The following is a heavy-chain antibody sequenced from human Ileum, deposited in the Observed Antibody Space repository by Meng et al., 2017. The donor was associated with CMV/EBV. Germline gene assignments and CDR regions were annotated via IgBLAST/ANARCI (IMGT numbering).Heavy chain of an antibody. D-gene: IGHD3-10*01. Sequence: GGSLRLSCAASGFTFSSYAMHWVRRAPGKGLEWVAVISYDGSNKYYADSVKGRFTISRYNPKNTLYLQMNSLRAEDTAVYYCARDGAFGSGDWYFDLWGRGTLVTVSS. CDR2: ISYDGSNK. CDR3: ARDGAFGSGDWYFDL. CDR1: GFTFSSYA. J-gene: IGHJ2*01. V-gene: IGHV3-30-3*01.